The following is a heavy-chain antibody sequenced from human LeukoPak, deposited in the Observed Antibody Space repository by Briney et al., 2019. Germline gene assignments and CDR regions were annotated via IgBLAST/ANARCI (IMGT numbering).Heavy chain of an antibody. Sequence: ASVKVSCKASGYTSTGYYMHWVRQAPGQGLEWMGWINPNSGGTNYAQKFQGRVTMTRDTSISTAYMELSRLRSDDTAVYYCARDHRDSSSWYWFDPWGQGTLVTVSS. CDR2: INPNSGGT. J-gene: IGHJ5*02. D-gene: IGHD6-13*01. CDR1: GYTSTGYY. CDR3: ARDHRDSSSWYWFDP. V-gene: IGHV1-2*02.